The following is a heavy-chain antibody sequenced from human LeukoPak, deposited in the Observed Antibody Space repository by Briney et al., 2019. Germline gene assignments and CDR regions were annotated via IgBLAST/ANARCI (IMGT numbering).Heavy chain of an antibody. CDR2: IIPIFGTA. Sequence: EASVKVSCKASGGTFSSYAISWARQAPGQGLEWMGGIIPIFGTANYAQKFQGRVTITADESTSTAYMELSSLRSEDTAVYYCARAIHDYGVYFDYWGQGILVTVSS. V-gene: IGHV1-69*01. CDR3: ARAIHDYGVYFDY. D-gene: IGHD4-17*01. CDR1: GGTFSSYA. J-gene: IGHJ4*02.